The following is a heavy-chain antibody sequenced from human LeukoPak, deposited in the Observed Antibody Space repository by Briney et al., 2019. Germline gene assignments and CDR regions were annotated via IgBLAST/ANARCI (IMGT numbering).Heavy chain of an antibody. J-gene: IGHJ4*02. CDR1: RFTLTDYY. Sequence: GGALRLSCSDSRFTLTDYYMSWIRQAPGKGVEWVSYISPSGTVIYYGDSVKGRFTISRDNAKKSLYLQMNSLRAEDTAVYYCARDYNCWGQGTLVTVSS. D-gene: IGHD3-10*01. V-gene: IGHV3-11*01. CDR3: ARDYNC. CDR2: ISPSGTVI.